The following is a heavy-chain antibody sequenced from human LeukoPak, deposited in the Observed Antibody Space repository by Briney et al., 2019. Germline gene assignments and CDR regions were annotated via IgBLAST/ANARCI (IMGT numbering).Heavy chain of an antibody. CDR1: GFTFSRYE. CDR2: SYRGGGT. V-gene: IGHV3-53*01. D-gene: IGHD6-19*01. J-gene: IGHJ5*02. Sequence: GGSLRLSCAASGFTFSRYELNWVRQAPGKALDWVSVSYRGGGTYVADSVKGRFTVSRDDSKTTLYLQMNGLRAEDTALYYCARPWDDDSGFYISWGQGSLVTVSS. CDR3: ARPWDDDSGFYIS.